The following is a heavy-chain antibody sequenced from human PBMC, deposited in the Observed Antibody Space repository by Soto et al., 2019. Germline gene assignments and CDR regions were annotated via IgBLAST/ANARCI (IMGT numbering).Heavy chain of an antibody. D-gene: IGHD6-6*01. J-gene: IGHJ5*02. V-gene: IGHV4-4*07. CDR2: IYTTGST. Sequence: QVQLQESGPGLVKPSETLSLTCSVSGGSISGYYWSWIRQSAGKGLEWIGRIYTTGSTMYNPSLTSRVTMSIDTSKNQFSLRLTSGTAADTAVYYCAKDPLEGGCAARPGSWFDPWGQGTLVTVSP. CDR3: AKDPLEGGCAARPGSWFDP. CDR1: GGSISGYY.